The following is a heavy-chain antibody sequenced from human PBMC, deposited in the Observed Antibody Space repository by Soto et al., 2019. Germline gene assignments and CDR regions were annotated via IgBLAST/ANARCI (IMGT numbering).Heavy chain of an antibody. V-gene: IGHV4-59*01. CDR3: ARVTQYCDGGSCYAFDI. CDR2: IYYSGST. CDR1: GGSISSYY. D-gene: IGHD2-15*01. J-gene: IGHJ3*02. Sequence: SETLSLTCTVSGGSISSYYWSWIRQPPGKGLEWIGYIYYSGSTNYNPSLKSRVTISVDTSKNQFSLKLSSVTAADTAVYYCARVTQYCDGGSCYAFDIWGQGTMVTVSS.